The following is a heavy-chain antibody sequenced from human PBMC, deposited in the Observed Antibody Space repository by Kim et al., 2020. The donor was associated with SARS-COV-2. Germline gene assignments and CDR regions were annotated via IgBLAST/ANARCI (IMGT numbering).Heavy chain of an antibody. Sequence: GGSLRLSCAASGFTFTTFGMHWVRQAPGKGLEWVAVISYDGSEKYYADSVKGQFTISRDNSKNTLYLQMNTLRAEDTAVFYCAKDGASTVAIDYWGQGTLVTVSS. D-gene: IGHD4-17*01. J-gene: IGHJ4*02. CDR2: ISYDGSEK. V-gene: IGHV3-30*18. CDR1: GFTFTTFG. CDR3: AKDGASTVAIDY.